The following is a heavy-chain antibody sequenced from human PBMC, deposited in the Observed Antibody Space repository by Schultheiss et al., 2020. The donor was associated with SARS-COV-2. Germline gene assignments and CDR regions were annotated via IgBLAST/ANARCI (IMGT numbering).Heavy chain of an antibody. CDR3: AREVTEEFVSRFDP. V-gene: IGHV3-30-3*01. D-gene: IGHD1-14*01. CDR1: GFTSSSYA. Sequence: GGSLRLSCAVSGFTSSSYAMHWVRQAPGKGLEWVALISHDGGSVNYADSVRGRFTISRDNSKNTVDLQVNSVRGEDTAVYYCAREVTEEFVSRFDPWGQGTLVTVSS. J-gene: IGHJ5*02. CDR2: ISHDGGSV.